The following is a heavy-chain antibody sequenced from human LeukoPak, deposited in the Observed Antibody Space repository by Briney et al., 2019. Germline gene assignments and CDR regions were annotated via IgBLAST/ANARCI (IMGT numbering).Heavy chain of an antibody. J-gene: IGHJ4*02. CDR3: AKGARSSSGYTTD. Sequence: GGSLRLSCAASGFTFSTYNMNWVRQAPGKGLEWASSISGSSSYIYYADSVKGRLTISRDNAKNSLFLQMNSLKTEDTAFYYCAKGARSSSGYTTDWGQGILVTVSS. CDR1: GFTFSTYN. D-gene: IGHD3-22*01. CDR2: ISGSSSYI. V-gene: IGHV3-21*04.